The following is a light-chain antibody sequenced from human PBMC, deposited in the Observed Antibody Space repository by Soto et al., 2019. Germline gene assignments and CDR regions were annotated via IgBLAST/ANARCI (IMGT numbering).Light chain of an antibody. CDR2: DVS. Sequence: QSVLTQPASVSGSPGQSITISCTGPSSDVGGYNYVSWYQQHPGKAPKLMIYDVSNRPSGVSNRFSGSKSGNTASLTISGLEAEDEADYSCSAYTSRSTLDVFGTGTQLTVL. V-gene: IGLV2-14*01. J-gene: IGLJ1*01. CDR3: SAYTSRSTLDV. CDR1: SSDVGGYNY.